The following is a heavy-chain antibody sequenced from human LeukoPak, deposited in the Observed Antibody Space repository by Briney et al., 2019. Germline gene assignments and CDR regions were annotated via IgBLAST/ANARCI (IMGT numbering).Heavy chain of an antibody. CDR1: GFTFSSYG. D-gene: IGHD1-26*01. CDR2: IWYDGTNK. Sequence: GGSLRLSCAASGFTFSSYGMHWVRQAPGKGLEWVALIWYDGTNKYYADSVKGRFTISRDNSKNTLYLQMTGLRAEDTAVYYCARERGRGRDSPWFDYWGQGTLVTVSS. CDR3: ARERGRGRDSPWFDY. V-gene: IGHV3-33*01. J-gene: IGHJ4*02.